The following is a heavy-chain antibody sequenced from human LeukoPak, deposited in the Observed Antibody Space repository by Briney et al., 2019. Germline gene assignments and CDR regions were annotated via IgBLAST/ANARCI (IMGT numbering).Heavy chain of an antibody. CDR2: IYYSGST. V-gene: IGHV4-30-4*01. D-gene: IGHD2-2*01. CDR1: GGSISSGDYY. CDR3: ARPVPYCSSTSCYANWFDP. Sequence: SETLSLTCTVSGGSISSGDYYWSWIRQPPGKGLEWIGYIYYSGSTYYNPSLKSRVTISVDTSKNQFSLKLSSVTAADTAVYYCARPVPYCSSTSCYANWFDPWGQGTLVTVSS. J-gene: IGHJ5*02.